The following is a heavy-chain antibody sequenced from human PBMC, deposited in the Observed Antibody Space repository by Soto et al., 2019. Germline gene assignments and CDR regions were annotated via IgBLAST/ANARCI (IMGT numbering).Heavy chain of an antibody. CDR1: GGSISSGDYY. J-gene: IGHJ4*02. Sequence: PSETLSLTCTVSGGSISSGDYYWSWIRQPPGKGLEWIGYIYYSGSTYYNPSLKSRVTISVDMSKNQSSLKLSSVTAADTAVSYCARGHYDFWSGYSYYFDYWGQGTLVTV. CDR2: IYYSGST. V-gene: IGHV4-30-4*01. D-gene: IGHD3-3*01. CDR3: ARGHYDFWSGYSYYFDY.